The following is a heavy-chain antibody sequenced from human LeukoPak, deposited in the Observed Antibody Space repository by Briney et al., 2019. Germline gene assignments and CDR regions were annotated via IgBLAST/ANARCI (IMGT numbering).Heavy chain of an antibody. J-gene: IGHJ4*02. Sequence: GGSLRLSCAASGFTVSSNYMSWVRQAPGKGLEWVSVIYSGGSTYYADSVKGRFTISRDNSKNTLYLQMNSLRAEVTAVYYCAKDGDANYYDSSGYMDYWGEGTLVTVSS. CDR2: IYSGGST. D-gene: IGHD3-22*01. V-gene: IGHV3-66*01. CDR1: GFTVSSNY. CDR3: AKDGDANYYDSSGYMDY.